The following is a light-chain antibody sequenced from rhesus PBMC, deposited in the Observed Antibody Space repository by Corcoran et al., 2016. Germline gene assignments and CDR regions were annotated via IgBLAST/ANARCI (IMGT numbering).Light chain of an antibody. CDR2: KAS. J-gene: IGKJ4*01. Sequence: DIQMTQSPSSLSASVGDRVTITCRASENVNNYLNWYQQKPGKAPNLLIYKASSLKRGVPSRFSGSGSGTDYTFTISSLQPEDIATYYCQHGYGIPLTFGGGTKV. CDR1: ENVNNY. CDR3: QHGYGIPLT. V-gene: IGKV1-74*01.